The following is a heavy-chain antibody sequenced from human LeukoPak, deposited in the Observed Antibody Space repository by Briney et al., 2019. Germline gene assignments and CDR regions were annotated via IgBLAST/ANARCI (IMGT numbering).Heavy chain of an antibody. Sequence: SETLSLTCAVYGGSFSGYYWSWIRQPPGKGLEWTGEINHSGSTNYNPSLKSRVTISVDTSKNQFSLKLSSVTAADTAVYYCARGLRQQLAQKYYYYYVDVWGKGTTVTVSS. CDR1: GGSFSGYY. CDR2: INHSGST. CDR3: ARGLRQQLAQKYYYYYVDV. D-gene: IGHD6-13*01. V-gene: IGHV4-34*01. J-gene: IGHJ6*03.